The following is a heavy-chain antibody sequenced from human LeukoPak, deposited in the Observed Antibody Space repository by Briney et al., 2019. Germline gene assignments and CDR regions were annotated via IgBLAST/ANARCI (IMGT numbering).Heavy chain of an antibody. CDR3: ATEISSSRKWFDP. CDR2: INHSGST. Sequence: SETLSLTCAVYGGSFSGYYWSWIRQPPGKGLEWIGEINHSGSTNYNPSLKSRVTIPVDTSKNQFSLKLSSVTAADTAVYYCATEISSSRKWFDPWGQGTLVTVSS. J-gene: IGHJ5*02. CDR1: GGSFSGYY. D-gene: IGHD6-6*01. V-gene: IGHV4-34*01.